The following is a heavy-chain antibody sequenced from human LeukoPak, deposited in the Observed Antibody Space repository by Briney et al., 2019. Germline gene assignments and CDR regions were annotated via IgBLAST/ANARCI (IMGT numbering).Heavy chain of an antibody. V-gene: IGHV3-33*01. J-gene: IGHJ3*02. CDR2: IWYDGSNK. D-gene: IGHD7-27*01. CDR1: GFAFSSHG. Sequence: PGGSLRLSCGASGFAFSSHGMHWVRQPPGKGLEWVAVIWYDGSNKYYADSVKGRFTISRDNSKNMVYLQMNSLRAEDTAVYYCVRWGPGRASDMWGQGTMVIVSS. CDR3: VRWGPGRASDM.